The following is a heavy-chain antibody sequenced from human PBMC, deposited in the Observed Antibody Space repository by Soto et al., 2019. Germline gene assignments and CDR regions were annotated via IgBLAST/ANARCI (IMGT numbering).Heavy chain of an antibody. Sequence: GASVKVSCKASGYTFTSYGISWVRQAPGQGLEWMGWISAYNGNTNYAQKLQGRVTMTTDTSTSTAYMELRSLRSDDTAVYYCARFAYYYGSGSSNFDYWGQGTLVTVSS. J-gene: IGHJ4*02. D-gene: IGHD3-10*01. CDR1: GYTFTSYG. CDR2: ISAYNGNT. CDR3: ARFAYYYGSGSSNFDY. V-gene: IGHV1-18*04.